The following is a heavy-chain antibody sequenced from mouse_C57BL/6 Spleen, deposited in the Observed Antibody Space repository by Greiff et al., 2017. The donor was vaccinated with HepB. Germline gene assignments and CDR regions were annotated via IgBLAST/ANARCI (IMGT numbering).Heavy chain of an antibody. CDR1: GYAFSSYW. V-gene: IGHV1-80*01. Sequence: QVHVKQSGAELVKPGASVKISCKASGYAFSSYWMNWVKQRPGKGLEWIGQIYPGDGDTNYNGKFKGKATLTADKSSSTAYMQLSSLTSEDSAVYFCARGATVGYFDYWGQGTTLTVSS. J-gene: IGHJ2*01. CDR2: IYPGDGDT. D-gene: IGHD1-1*01. CDR3: ARGATVGYFDY.